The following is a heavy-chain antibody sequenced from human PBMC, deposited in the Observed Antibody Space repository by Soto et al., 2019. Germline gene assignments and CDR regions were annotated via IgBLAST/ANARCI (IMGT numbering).Heavy chain of an antibody. CDR1: GGSISSGGYY. J-gene: IGHJ4*02. CDR2: IYYSGST. D-gene: IGHD1-7*01. Sequence: SETLSLTCTVSGGSISSGGYYWSWIRQHPGKGLEWIGYIYYSGSTYYNPSLKSRATISVDTSKNQFSLKLSSVTAADTAVYYCARHPTLELAPFDYWGQGTLVTVSS. CDR3: ARHPTLELAPFDY. V-gene: IGHV4-31*03.